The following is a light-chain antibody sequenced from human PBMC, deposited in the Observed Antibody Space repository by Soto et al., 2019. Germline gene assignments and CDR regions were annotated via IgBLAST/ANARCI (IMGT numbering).Light chain of an antibody. CDR2: AAS. CDR1: QTISSW. Sequence: IQMTQSPSTLSASVGDRVTITCRASQTISSWLAWYQQKPGKAPKFLIYAASRLHSGVPSRFSGSGSGTDFTLTISSLQPEDFATYYCLQDYDYPRTFGQGTQLDIK. CDR3: LQDYDYPRT. J-gene: IGKJ1*01. V-gene: IGKV1-6*01.